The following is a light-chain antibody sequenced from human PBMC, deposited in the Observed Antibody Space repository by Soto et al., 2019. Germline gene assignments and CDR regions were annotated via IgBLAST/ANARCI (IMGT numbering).Light chain of an antibody. CDR3: QQLLSYPIT. CDR2: AAS. Sequence: IQLTQSPSSLSASVGDRVTITCRASQGISSYLAWYQQQPGKAPKLLIYAASTLQSGVPLRFRGRGSGTSFTLPISRLQPEDFSTYYCQQLLSYPITFGQGTRLEIK. CDR1: QGISSY. J-gene: IGKJ5*01. V-gene: IGKV1-9*01.